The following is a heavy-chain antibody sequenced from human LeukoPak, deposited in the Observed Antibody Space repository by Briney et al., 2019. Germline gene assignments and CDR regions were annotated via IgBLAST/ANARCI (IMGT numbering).Heavy chain of an antibody. V-gene: IGHV3-21*01. D-gene: IGHD6-6*01. CDR3: AREFIAARAVQFDY. CDR1: GFTFSSYS. Sequence: GGSLRLSCAASGFTFSSYSMNWVRQAPGKGLEWVSSISSSSSYIYYADSVKGRFTISRDNAKNSLYLQMNSLRAEDTAVYYCAREFIAARAVQFDYWGQGTLVTVSS. J-gene: IGHJ4*02. CDR2: ISSSSSYI.